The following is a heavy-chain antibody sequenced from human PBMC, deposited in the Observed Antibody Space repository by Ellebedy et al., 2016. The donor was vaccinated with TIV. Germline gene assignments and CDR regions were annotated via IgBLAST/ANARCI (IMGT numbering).Heavy chain of an antibody. CDR3: ARDNTVGGTNWFDP. J-gene: IGHJ5*02. CDR1: GYTFTSYG. D-gene: IGHD6-19*01. V-gene: IGHV1-18*01. Sequence: AASVKVSCKTSGYTFTSYGVRWVRQAPGQGLEWMGWISGLNGKTKYARTVQGRVTLTTDTAARTVYMELTSLRSDDTAVDYCARDNTVGGTNWFDPWGQGTLVIVSS. CDR2: ISGLNGKT.